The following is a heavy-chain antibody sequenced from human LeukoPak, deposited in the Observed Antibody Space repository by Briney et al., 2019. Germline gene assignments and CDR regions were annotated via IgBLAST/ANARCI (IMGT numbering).Heavy chain of an antibody. CDR3: ARSGEKLLWSRGSDY. CDR2: IYPGDSDT. D-gene: IGHD3-10*01. Sequence: GESLKISCKGSGYSFTSYWIGWVRQMPGKGLEWMGIIYPGDSDTRYSPSFQGQVTISADKSISTAYLQWSSLKATDTAMYYCARSGEKLLWSRGSDYWGQGTLVTVSS. CDR1: GYSFTSYW. V-gene: IGHV5-51*01. J-gene: IGHJ4*02.